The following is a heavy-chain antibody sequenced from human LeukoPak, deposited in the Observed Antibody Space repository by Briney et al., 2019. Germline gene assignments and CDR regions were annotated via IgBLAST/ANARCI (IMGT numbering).Heavy chain of an antibody. CDR3: ARRYDGALGY. Sequence: GGSLRLSCAASGFTVSSNYMSWVRQAPGKGLEWVSVIYSGGSTYYADSVKGRSTISRDNSKNTLYLQMNSLRAEDTAVYFCARRYDGALGYWGLGTLVTVSS. CDR2: IYSGGST. J-gene: IGHJ4*02. V-gene: IGHV3-66*01. CDR1: GFTVSSNY. D-gene: IGHD3-3*01.